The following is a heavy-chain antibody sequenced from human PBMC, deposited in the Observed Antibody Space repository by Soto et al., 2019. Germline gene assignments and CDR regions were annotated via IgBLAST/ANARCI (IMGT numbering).Heavy chain of an antibody. J-gene: IGHJ4*02. CDR2: ISYDGSNK. CDR3: ARDQGDQWELLLGDY. Sequence: GGSLRLSCAASGFTFSSYAMHWVRQAPGKGLEWVAVISYDGSNKYYADSVKGRFTISRDNSKNTLYLQMNSLRAEDTAVYYCARDQGDQWELLLGDYWGQGTLVTVSS. D-gene: IGHD1-26*01. CDR1: GFTFSSYA. V-gene: IGHV3-30-3*01.